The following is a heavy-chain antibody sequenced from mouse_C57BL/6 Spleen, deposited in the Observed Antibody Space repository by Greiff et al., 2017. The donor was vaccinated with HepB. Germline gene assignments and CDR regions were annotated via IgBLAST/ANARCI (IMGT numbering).Heavy chain of an antibody. CDR2: INPVSGDT. CDR3: ARLGGNSYAAY. J-gene: IGHJ3*01. CDR1: GYAFTNYL. V-gene: IGHV1-54*01. Sequence: VQLQQSGAELVRPGTSVKVSCKASGYAFTNYLIEWIKQRPGQGLEWIGVINPVSGDTNYNKKFKGKTTLTADKSSSTAYMPFSNLTSEYSAVYFCARLGGNSYAAYWGQVTLVTVST. D-gene: IGHD2-12*01.